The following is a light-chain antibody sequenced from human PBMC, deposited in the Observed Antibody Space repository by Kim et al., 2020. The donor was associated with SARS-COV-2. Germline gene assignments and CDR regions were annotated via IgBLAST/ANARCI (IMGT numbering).Light chain of an antibody. Sequence: APGETARITGGGTDIGYKDVHWYQKRPGQAPVLVISYDSSRPSGIPERFSGSNSANSATLTISRVEAGDEADYYCQVWDSSSDHEVFGGGTQLTVL. CDR3: QVWDSSSDHEV. CDR1: DIGYKD. J-gene: IGLJ3*02. V-gene: IGLV3-21*04. CDR2: YDS.